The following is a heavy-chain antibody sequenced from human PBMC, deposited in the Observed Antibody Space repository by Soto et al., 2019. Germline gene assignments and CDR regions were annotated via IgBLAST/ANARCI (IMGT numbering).Heavy chain of an antibody. D-gene: IGHD4-17*01. V-gene: IGHV3-30*18. CDR2: ISYDGSNK. J-gene: IGHJ6*02. CDR1: GFTFSSYG. CDR3: AKDLPTVTTWFASDYYYYYGMDV. Sequence: QVQLVESGGGVVQPGRSLRLSCAASGFTFSSYGMHWVRQAPGKGLEWVAVISYDGSNKYYADSVKGRFTISRDNSKNTLYLQMNSRRAEDTAVYYCAKDLPTVTTWFASDYYYYYGMDVWGQGTTVTVSS.